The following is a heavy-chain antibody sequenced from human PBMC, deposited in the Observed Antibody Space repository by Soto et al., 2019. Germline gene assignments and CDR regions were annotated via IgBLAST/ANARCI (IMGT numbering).Heavy chain of an antibody. D-gene: IGHD1-20*01. Sequence: PGGSLRLSCAASGFTFSNHWINWIRQTPGRGLEWLAVIKQDGSEKYYVDSVKGRFTVSRDNALNSAYLQMNSLRVDDTAVYYCARDWYMDYWGQGTLVT. CDR1: GFTFSNHW. CDR2: IKQDGSEK. J-gene: IGHJ4*02. V-gene: IGHV3-7*04. CDR3: ARDWYMDY.